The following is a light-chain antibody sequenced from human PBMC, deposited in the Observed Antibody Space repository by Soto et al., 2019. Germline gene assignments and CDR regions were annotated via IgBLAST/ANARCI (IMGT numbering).Light chain of an antibody. CDR1: NSSIGAGYD. CDR3: QSSDGSLSGYV. CDR2: GND. Sequence: QSVMTQPPSVTGAPGQRISLSCTGSNSSIGAGYDVHWYQQLPGTAPKLLIYGNDSRPSGVPDRFSGSKSGTSASLAITGLQAEDEADYYCQSSDGSLSGYVFGSGTKLTVL. V-gene: IGLV1-40*01. J-gene: IGLJ1*01.